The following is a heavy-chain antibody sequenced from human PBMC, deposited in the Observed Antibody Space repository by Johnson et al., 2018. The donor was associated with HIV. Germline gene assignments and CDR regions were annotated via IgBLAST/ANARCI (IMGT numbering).Heavy chain of an antibody. J-gene: IGHJ3*02. D-gene: IGHD1-14*01. CDR2: ISYDGSNK. V-gene: IGHV3-30*14. CDR1: QFTFSSYA. Sequence: QVQLLESGGGLVKPAWSPRLSCAASQFTFSSYAMHWVRQAPGKGLEWVAVISYDGSNKYYADSVKGRFTISRDNSKNTLYLQMNSLKTEDTAVYYCTAERGYAFDIWGQGTMVTVSS. CDR3: TAERGYAFDI.